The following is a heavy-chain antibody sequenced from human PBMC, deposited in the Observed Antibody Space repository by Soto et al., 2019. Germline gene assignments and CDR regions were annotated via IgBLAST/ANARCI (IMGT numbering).Heavy chain of an antibody. D-gene: IGHD3-3*01. Sequence: PSETLSLTCTVSGGSISSYYWSWIRQPPGKGLEWIGYIYYSGSTNYNPSLKSRVTISVDTSKNQFSLKLSSVTAADTAVYYCARVRVESTYYYYYGMDVWGQGITVTVS. V-gene: IGHV4-59*01. J-gene: IGHJ6*02. CDR2: IYYSGST. CDR3: ARVRVESTYYYYYGMDV. CDR1: GGSISSYY.